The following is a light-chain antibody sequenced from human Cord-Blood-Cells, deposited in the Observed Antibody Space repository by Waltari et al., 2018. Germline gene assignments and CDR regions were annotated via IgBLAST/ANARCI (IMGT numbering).Light chain of an antibody. J-gene: IGLJ2*01. CDR2: GNS. CDR1: RSNIGAGYD. Sequence: SVLTQPPSVSGAPGQRVTISCTGSRSNIGAGYDVPWYQQLPGTAPKLLIYGNSNRPSGVPDRFSGSKSGTSASLAITGLQAEDEADYYCQSYDSSLSGVVFGGGTKLTVL. CDR3: QSYDSSLSGVV. V-gene: IGLV1-40*01.